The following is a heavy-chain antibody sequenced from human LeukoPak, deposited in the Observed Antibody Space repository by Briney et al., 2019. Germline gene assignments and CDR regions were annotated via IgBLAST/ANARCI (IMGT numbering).Heavy chain of an antibody. CDR1: GGSFSGYY. Sequence: SETPSLTCAVYGGSFSGYYWSWIRQPPGKGLEWIGEINHSGSTNYNPSLKSRVTISVDTSKNQFSLKLSSVTAADTAVYYCARGSPGYSGYPLDYWGQGTLATVSS. V-gene: IGHV4-34*01. CDR3: ARGSPGYSGYPLDY. J-gene: IGHJ4*02. CDR2: INHSGST. D-gene: IGHD5-12*01.